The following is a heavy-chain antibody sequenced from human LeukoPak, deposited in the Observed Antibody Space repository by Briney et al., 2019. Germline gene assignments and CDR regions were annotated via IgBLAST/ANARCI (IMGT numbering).Heavy chain of an antibody. CDR1: GFTFSGST. J-gene: IGHJ4*02. CDR3: TGQPNYGDYPY. D-gene: IGHD4-17*01. Sequence: GGSLRLSCAASGFTFSGSTMHWVRQASGKGLEWVGRIKSKANNSATAYTASVKGRFTISRDDSKNTAYLQMNSLKSEDTAVYYCTGQPNYGDYPYWGQGTPVTVSS. CDR2: IKSKANNSAT. V-gene: IGHV3-73*01.